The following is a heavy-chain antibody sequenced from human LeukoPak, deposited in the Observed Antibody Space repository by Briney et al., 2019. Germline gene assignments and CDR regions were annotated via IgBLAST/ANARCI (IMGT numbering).Heavy chain of an antibody. CDR2: ISSSSSTI. Sequence: PGGSLRLSCAASGFTFSSYSMNWVRQAPGKGLEWVSYISSSSSTIYYADSVKGRFTISRDNAKNSLYLQMNSLRAEDTAVYYCARVWMSNDFWDYYYYMDVWGKGTTVTVSS. CDR1: GFTFSSYS. V-gene: IGHV3-48*01. D-gene: IGHD3-3*01. CDR3: ARVWMSNDFWDYYYYMDV. J-gene: IGHJ6*03.